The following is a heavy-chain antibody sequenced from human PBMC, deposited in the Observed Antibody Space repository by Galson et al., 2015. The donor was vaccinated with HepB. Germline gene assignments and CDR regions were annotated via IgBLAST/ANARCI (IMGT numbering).Heavy chain of an antibody. CDR1: GFTFSSYA. CDR3: ASSTLGYYDSKSSFFDY. V-gene: IGHV3-23*01. D-gene: IGHD3-22*01. Sequence: SLRLSCAASGFTFSSYAMSWVRQAPGKGLEWVSAISGSGGSTYYADSVKGRFTISRDNSKNTLYLQMNSLRAEDTAVYYCASSTLGYYDSKSSFFDYWGQGTLVTVSS. J-gene: IGHJ4*02. CDR2: ISGSGGST.